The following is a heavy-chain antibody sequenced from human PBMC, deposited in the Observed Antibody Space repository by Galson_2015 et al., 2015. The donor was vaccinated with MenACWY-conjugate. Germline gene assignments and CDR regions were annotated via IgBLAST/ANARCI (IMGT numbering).Heavy chain of an antibody. Sequence: QSGAEVKKPGESLQISCTGSGYTFTGNWIGWVRQMPGKGLEWMGIIYPGDSDTRYTPSFQGHVTISADKSINTAYLQWGSLEASDTAMYYCARQGFGSSSLDYWGQGTLVTVSS. J-gene: IGHJ4*02. CDR2: IYPGDSDT. CDR3: ARQGFGSSSLDY. V-gene: IGHV5-51*01. CDR1: GYTFTGNW. D-gene: IGHD6-6*01.